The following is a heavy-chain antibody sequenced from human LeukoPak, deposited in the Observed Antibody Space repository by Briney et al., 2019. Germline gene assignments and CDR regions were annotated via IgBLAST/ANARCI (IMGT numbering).Heavy chain of an antibody. Sequence: ASVKVSCKASGGTFSSYAISWVRQAPGQGLEWMGGIIPIFGTANYAQKFQGRVTITADESTSTAYMELSSLRSEDAAVYYCARDRPYSYALDYWGQGTLVTVSS. D-gene: IGHD5-18*01. CDR2: IIPIFGTA. CDR3: ARDRPYSYALDY. J-gene: IGHJ4*02. CDR1: GGTFSSYA. V-gene: IGHV1-69*13.